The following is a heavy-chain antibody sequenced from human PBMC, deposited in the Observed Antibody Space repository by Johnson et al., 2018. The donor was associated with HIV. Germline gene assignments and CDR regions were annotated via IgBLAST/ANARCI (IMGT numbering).Heavy chain of an antibody. CDR1: GFTFSSYT. CDR2: ISYDGKNK. Sequence: VQLVESGGGVVQPGRSLRLSCAASGFTFSSYTMHWVRQAPGKGLEWVAVISYDGKNKDYADPVKGRFTISRDNSKNTLYLQMNSLRAEDTAVYYCAKAIGDAFDIWGQGTMVTVSS. V-gene: IGHV3-30*04. CDR3: AKAIGDAFDI. D-gene: IGHD2/OR15-2a*01. J-gene: IGHJ3*02.